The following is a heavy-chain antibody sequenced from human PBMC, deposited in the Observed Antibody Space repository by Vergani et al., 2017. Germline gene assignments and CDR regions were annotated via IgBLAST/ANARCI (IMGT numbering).Heavy chain of an antibody. J-gene: IGHJ3*02. Sequence: DVQLVESGGGLVQPGGSLRLSCAASGFTFSRYSMHWVRQAPGKGLEWVSYISSSSSTIYYADSVKGRFTISRDNAKNSLYLQMNSLRAEDTAVYYCARARGASPRITIFGEVSDKGGAFDIWGQGTMVTVSS. CDR2: ISSSSSTI. V-gene: IGHV3-48*01. D-gene: IGHD3-3*01. CDR3: ARARGASPRITIFGEVSDKGGAFDI. CDR1: GFTFSRYS.